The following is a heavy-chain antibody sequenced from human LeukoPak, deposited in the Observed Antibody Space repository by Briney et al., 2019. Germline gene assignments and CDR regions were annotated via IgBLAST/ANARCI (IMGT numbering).Heavy chain of an antibody. CDR3: TRGSSGITGTLYYFDY. V-gene: IGHV3-49*04. CDR1: GFTFGDYA. J-gene: IGHJ4*02. D-gene: IGHD1-7*01. CDR2: TRSKAYGGTT. Sequence: GESLRLSCTASGFTFGDYAMSWVRQAPGKGLEWVGFTRSKAYGGTTEYAASVKGRFTISRDDSKSIAYLQMNSLKTEDTAVYYCTRGSSGITGTLYYFDYWGQGTLVTVSA.